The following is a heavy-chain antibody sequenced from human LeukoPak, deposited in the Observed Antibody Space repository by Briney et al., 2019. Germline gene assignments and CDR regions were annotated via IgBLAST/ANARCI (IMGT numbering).Heavy chain of an antibody. V-gene: IGHV3-30*19. D-gene: IGHD4-23*01. J-gene: IGHJ4*02. Sequence: GRSLRLSCAVSGFTFRNAGMHWVRQAPGKGLEWVAVISRDGVPKIYRDSVKGRFTISTDRSKNTVYLQMTGLRSEDTALYYCAGDRWQGGPDYLDSWGQGTLVTVSS. CDR1: GFTFRNAG. CDR2: ISRDGVPK. CDR3: AGDRWQGGPDYLDS.